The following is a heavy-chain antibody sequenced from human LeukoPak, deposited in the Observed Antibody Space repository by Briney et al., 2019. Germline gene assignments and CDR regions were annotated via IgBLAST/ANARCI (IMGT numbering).Heavy chain of an antibody. CDR2: INHSGST. J-gene: IGHJ4*02. CDR3: ARDPRYSSSWYYDY. CDR1: GRSFSGYY. D-gene: IGHD6-13*01. Sequence: SETLSLTCAVYGRSFSGYYWSWIRQPPGKGLEWIGEINHSGSTNYNPSLKSRVTISLDTSKNQFSLKLSSVTAADTAVYYCARDPRYSSSWYYDYWGQGTLVTVSS. V-gene: IGHV4-34*01.